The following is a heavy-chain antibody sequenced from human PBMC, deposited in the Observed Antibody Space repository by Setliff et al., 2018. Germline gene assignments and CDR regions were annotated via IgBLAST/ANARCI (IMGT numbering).Heavy chain of an antibody. Sequence: GESLTISCKGSGYSFSNFWIGWVRQMPGRGLEWMGIIYPGDSDARYSPSFRGQVTISVDKSISTAYLQWRSLKASDIAMYYCARVGYNSFFDYWGQGTLVTVSS. CDR3: ARVGYNSFFDY. CDR1: GYSFSNFW. J-gene: IGHJ4*02. CDR2: IYPGDSDA. D-gene: IGHD5-12*01. V-gene: IGHV5-51*01.